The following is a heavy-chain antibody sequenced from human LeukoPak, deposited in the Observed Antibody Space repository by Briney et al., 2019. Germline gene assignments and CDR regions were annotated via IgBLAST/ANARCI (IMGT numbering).Heavy chain of an antibody. J-gene: IGHJ4*02. CDR2: ISSSSSYI. V-gene: IGHV3-21*01. CDR3: ASESGSGSSAFDY. CDR1: GFTFSSYS. Sequence: PGGSLRLSCAASGFTFSSYSMNWVRQAPGKGLEWVSSISSSSSYIYYADSVKGRFTISGDNAKNSLYLQMNSLRAEDTAVYYCASESGSGSSAFDYWGQGTLVTVSS. D-gene: IGHD3-10*01.